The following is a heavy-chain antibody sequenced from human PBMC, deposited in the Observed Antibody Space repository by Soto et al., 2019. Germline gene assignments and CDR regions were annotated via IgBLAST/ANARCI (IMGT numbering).Heavy chain of an antibody. D-gene: IGHD2-8*01. V-gene: IGHV3-30*18. Sequence: QVQLVESGGGVVHPGRSLRLSCAASGFTFSDYGMHWVRQAPGKGLKWVAVISYDGSNENYADSVKGRFTISRDNSKNTLDLQMNSLRAEDTAVYYCAKDNVYAIGGIDSWGQGILVTVSS. CDR1: GFTFSDYG. CDR3: AKDNVYAIGGIDS. CDR2: ISYDGSNE. J-gene: IGHJ4*02.